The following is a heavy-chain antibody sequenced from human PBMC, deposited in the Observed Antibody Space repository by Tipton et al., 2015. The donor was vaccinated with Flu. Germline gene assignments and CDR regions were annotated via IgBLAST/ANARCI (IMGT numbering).Heavy chain of an antibody. CDR1: GYSFTSYW. Sequence: QLVQSGAEVKKPGESLKISCKGSGYSFTSYWIGWVRQMPGKGLEWMGIIYPGDSDTRYSPSFQGQVTISADKSISTAYLQWSSLKASDTAMYYCARRGYYYGSGSYYRDAFDIWGQGTMVTVSS. V-gene: IGHV5-51*01. CDR3: ARRGYYYGSGSYYRDAFDI. D-gene: IGHD3-10*01. CDR2: IYPGDSDT. J-gene: IGHJ3*02.